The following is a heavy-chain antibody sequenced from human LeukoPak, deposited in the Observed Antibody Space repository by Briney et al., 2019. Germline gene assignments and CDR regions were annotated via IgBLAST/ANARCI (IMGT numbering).Heavy chain of an antibody. CDR1: GYTFTGYF. Sequence: ASVKVSCKASGYTFTGYFIHWVRQAPGQGLEWMGWINPNSGGTNYAQKFQGRVAMTRDTSISTAYMELSRLRSDDTAVYYCAISDYGGKSPPLDYWGQGTLVTVSS. D-gene: IGHD4-23*01. V-gene: IGHV1-2*02. J-gene: IGHJ4*02. CDR3: AISDYGGKSPPLDY. CDR2: INPNSGGT.